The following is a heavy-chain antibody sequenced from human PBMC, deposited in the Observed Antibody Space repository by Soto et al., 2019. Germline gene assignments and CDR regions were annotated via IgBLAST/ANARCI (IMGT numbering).Heavy chain of an antibody. CDR3: ATITIFGVVPNYFDY. V-gene: IGHV4-39*01. J-gene: IGHJ4*02. Sequence: PSETLSLTCAVSGGSISSSSFYWGWIRQPPGKGLEWIGSFYYSESTYYNPSLKSRVIISVDTSKNQFSLKLSSVTAADTAVYYCATITIFGVVPNYFDYWGQGALVTVS. CDR1: GGSISSSSFY. D-gene: IGHD3-3*01. CDR2: FYYSEST.